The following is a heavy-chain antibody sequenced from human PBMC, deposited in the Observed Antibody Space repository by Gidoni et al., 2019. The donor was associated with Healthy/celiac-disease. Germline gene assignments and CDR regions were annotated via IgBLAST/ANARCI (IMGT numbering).Heavy chain of an antibody. CDR2: IYTSGST. CDR1: GGSISSGSYY. V-gene: IGHV4-61*02. CDR3: ARDLLDAFDI. J-gene: IGHJ3*02. Sequence: QVQLQESGPGLVKPAPTLSLTCTVSGGSISSGSYYWSWIRQPAGKGLEWIGRIYTSGSTNYNPSLKSRVTISVDTSKNQFSLKLSSVTAADTAVYYCARDLLDAFDIWGQGTMVTVSS.